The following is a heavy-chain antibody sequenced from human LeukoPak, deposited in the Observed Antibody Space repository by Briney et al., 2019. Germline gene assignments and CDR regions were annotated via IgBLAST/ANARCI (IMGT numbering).Heavy chain of an antibody. Sequence: GGSLRLSCAASGFTFSSYAMHWVRQAPGKGLEWVAVISYDGSNKYYADSVKGRFTISRDNAKNSLYLQTNSLRAEDTAVYYCARTQYLALDVFDIWGQGTLVTVSS. V-gene: IGHV3-30-3*01. CDR3: ARTQYLALDVFDI. J-gene: IGHJ3*02. CDR1: GFTFSSYA. CDR2: ISYDGSNK. D-gene: IGHD3-10*01.